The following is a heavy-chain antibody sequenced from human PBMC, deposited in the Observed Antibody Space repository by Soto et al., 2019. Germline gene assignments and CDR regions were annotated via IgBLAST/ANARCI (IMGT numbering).Heavy chain of an antibody. Sequence: RGESLKISCKSSGYRFNSYWIGWVRQMPGKGLECMGIIYPGDSETRYSPSFQGQVTISADKSMKTAYLQWSSLKASDTATYYCARRIVGATAGFDYWGQGTLVTVSS. CDR2: IYPGDSET. CDR3: ARRIVGATAGFDY. CDR1: GYRFNSYW. V-gene: IGHV5-51*01. D-gene: IGHD1-26*01. J-gene: IGHJ4*02.